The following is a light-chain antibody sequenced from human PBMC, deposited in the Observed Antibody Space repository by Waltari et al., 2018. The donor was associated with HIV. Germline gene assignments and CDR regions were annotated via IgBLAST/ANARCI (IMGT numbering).Light chain of an antibody. Sequence: QSALTQPPSASGSPGQSVTISCTGTSSDVGGSKYVSWYQQHPGKAPKLMIYEVNRRPSGVPDRVSGSKSANTASLTVSGLQDDDEADYYCNSYAGSNNWVFGGGTKLTVL. J-gene: IGLJ3*02. CDR3: NSYAGSNNWV. V-gene: IGLV2-8*01. CDR2: EVN. CDR1: SSDVGGSKY.